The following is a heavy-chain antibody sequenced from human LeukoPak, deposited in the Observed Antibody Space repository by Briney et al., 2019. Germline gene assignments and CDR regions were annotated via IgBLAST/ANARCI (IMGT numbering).Heavy chain of an antibody. D-gene: IGHD5-12*01. Sequence: SETLSLTCTVSGGSISSYYWSWIRQPPGKGLEWIGYIYYSGSANYNPSLKSRVTISVDTSKNQFSLKLSSVTAADTAVYYCARTSVATIHYYYYYMDVWGKGTTVTVSS. CDR1: GGSISSYY. J-gene: IGHJ6*03. CDR2: IYYSGSA. V-gene: IGHV4-59*01. CDR3: ARTSVATIHYYYYYMDV.